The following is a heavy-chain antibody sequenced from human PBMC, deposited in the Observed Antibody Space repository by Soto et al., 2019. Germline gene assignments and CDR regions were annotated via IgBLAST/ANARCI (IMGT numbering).Heavy chain of an antibody. CDR3: ARVGLIAAAGIASFSDAFDI. J-gene: IGHJ3*02. CDR1: GGSISSSSYY. V-gene: IGHV4-39*01. D-gene: IGHD6-13*01. Sequence: QLQLQESGPGLVKPSETLSLTCTVSGGSISSSSYYWGWIRQPPGKGLEWIGSIYYSGSTYYNPSLKSRVTISVDTSKNQFSLKLSSVTAADTAVYYCARVGLIAAAGIASFSDAFDIWGQGTMVTVSS. CDR2: IYYSGST.